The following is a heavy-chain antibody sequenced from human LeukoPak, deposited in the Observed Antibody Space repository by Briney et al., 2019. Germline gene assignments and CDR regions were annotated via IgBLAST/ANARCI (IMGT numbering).Heavy chain of an antibody. CDR3: TSEDQGGFDY. CDR1: GFTFSNAW. Sequence: GGSLRHSCVASGFTFSNAWMSWVRQAPIKGLEWVGRIKRKIDGETTDYAAPAKGRFTISRDDSKNTLYLQMNSLKTEDTAVYYCTSEDQGGFDYWGRGTLVTVSS. CDR2: IKRKIDGETT. J-gene: IGHJ4*02. D-gene: IGHD1-26*01. V-gene: IGHV3-15*01.